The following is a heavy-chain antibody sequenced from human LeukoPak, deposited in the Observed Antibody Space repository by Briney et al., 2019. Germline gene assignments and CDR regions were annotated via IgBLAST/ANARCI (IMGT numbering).Heavy chain of an antibody. CDR3: ARQTAMGRSGDY. Sequence: GESLKISCKASGYRFTSYWISWVRQMPGKGLEWMGIIDPSDSETRYTPSFQGHVTISVDKSLTTAYLQWNSLKASDTGMYYCARQTAMGRSGDYWGQGTLVTVST. J-gene: IGHJ4*02. D-gene: IGHD5-18*01. V-gene: IGHV5-51*01. CDR2: IDPSDSET. CDR1: GYRFTSYW.